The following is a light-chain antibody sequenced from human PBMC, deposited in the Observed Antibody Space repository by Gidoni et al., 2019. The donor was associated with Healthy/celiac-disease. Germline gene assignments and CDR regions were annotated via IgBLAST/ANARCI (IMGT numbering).Light chain of an antibody. J-gene: IGLJ3*02. CDR1: SSDVGGYNY. Sequence: QSALPQPRSVSGSPGQSVTISCTGTSSDVGGYNYVSWDQQHSGKAPKLMIYDGSKRPSGVPDRFSGSKSGNTASLTISGLQAEDEADYYCCSYAGSPWVFGGGTKLTVL. V-gene: IGLV2-11*01. CDR2: DGS. CDR3: CSYAGSPWV.